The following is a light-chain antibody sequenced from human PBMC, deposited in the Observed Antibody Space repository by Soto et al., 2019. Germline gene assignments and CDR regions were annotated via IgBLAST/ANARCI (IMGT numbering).Light chain of an antibody. CDR3: AAWDDSLNGGV. CDR1: SSNIGSNT. Sequence: QTVVTQPPSASGTPGQRVTISCSGSSSNIGSNTVNWYQQLPGTAPKLLIYSNNQRPSGVPDRISGSKSGTSASLAISGLQSEDEADYHCAAWDDSLNGGVFGGGTKVTVL. J-gene: IGLJ3*02. V-gene: IGLV1-44*01. CDR2: SNN.